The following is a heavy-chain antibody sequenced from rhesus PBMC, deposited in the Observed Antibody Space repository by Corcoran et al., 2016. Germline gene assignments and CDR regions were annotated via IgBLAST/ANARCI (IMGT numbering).Heavy chain of an antibody. CDR1: GYSISSGYG. CDR3: ARDMDTAGTVFDY. J-gene: IGHJ4*01. Sequence: QLQLQESGPGLVKPSETLSLTCAVSGYSISSGYGWSWIRQPPGKGLEWIGYISYSGSTSYSPALKGRVTIARDTSKNQLSLKLSSVTTADTAVYYCARDMDTAGTVFDYWGQGVLVTVSS. CDR2: ISYSGST. V-gene: IGHV4-122*02. D-gene: IGHD5-30*01.